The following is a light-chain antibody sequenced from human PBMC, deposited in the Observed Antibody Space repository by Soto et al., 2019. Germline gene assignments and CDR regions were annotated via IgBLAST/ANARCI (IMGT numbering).Light chain of an antibody. CDR2: GAS. J-gene: IGKJ1*01. CDR1: QSVSNNY. Sequence: EIXLTHSPGTLSLSPGERATLSCRASQSVSNNYLAWYQQKPGQAPRLLIYGASSRATGIPDRFSGSGSGTDFTLTISRLEPEDFAVYYCQQYGSSPWTFGQGTKVDIK. CDR3: QQYGSSPWT. V-gene: IGKV3-20*01.